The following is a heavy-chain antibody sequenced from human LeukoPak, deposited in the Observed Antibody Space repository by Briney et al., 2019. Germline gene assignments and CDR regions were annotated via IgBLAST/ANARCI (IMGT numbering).Heavy chain of an antibody. J-gene: IGHJ4*02. CDR3: ARAYYCGGGGCKLEY. CDR1: GSRFNTYW. D-gene: IGHD2-21*01. Sequence: GESLQISCQGSGSRFNTYWIGWGRPVHGKGVEWGGIIYPGDSDTRYSPSFQGQITMSADKSTNTAYLRWSSLKASDTAMYYCARAYYCGGGGCKLEYWGQGTLVTVSS. CDR2: IYPGDSDT. V-gene: IGHV5-51*01.